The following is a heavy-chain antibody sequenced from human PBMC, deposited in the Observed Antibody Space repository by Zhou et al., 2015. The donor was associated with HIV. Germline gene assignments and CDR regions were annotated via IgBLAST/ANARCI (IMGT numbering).Heavy chain of an antibody. CDR1: EGTFGSYG. CDR2: FNPDKGGT. V-gene: IGHV1-2*02. CDR3: AREAGGWVHLDY. Sequence: QVQLVQSGAEVKKPGSSVKVSCKLSEGTFGSYGISWVRQAPGHGLEWIGWFNPDKGGTNYAPKFEDRVTMTWNTSISTAYMELDRLTSDDTAVYYCAREAGGWVHLDYWGQGTLVTVTS. J-gene: IGHJ4*02. D-gene: IGHD6-19*01.